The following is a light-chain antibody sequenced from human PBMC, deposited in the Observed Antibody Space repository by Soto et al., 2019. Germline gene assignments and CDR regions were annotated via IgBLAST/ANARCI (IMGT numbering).Light chain of an antibody. CDR3: QQYQSYFLT. V-gene: IGKV1-5*01. Sequence: DIQMTQSPSTLSASVGDRVTITCRASQSISRSLAWYQQKSGKAPKLLIYDASSLESGVPSRFSGSGFGTEFTLTISGLQPDDFATYDFQQYQSYFLTFGPGTTVDMK. CDR1: QSISRS. CDR2: DAS. J-gene: IGKJ3*01.